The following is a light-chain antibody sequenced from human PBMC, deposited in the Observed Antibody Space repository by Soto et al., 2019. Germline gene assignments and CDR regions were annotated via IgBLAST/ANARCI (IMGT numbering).Light chain of an antibody. CDR2: GVS. J-gene: IGKJ1*01. CDR3: QQYGLYWS. V-gene: IGKV1-5*01. CDR1: QSITGW. Sequence: DIQFTQSPSTLSASVGDRVTITCRASQSITGWLAWYQQKPGKAPNLLISGVSDLESGVPSRFSGSGSGTEFTLTISSLQPDDFATYYCQQYGLYWSLGLGTKVDIK.